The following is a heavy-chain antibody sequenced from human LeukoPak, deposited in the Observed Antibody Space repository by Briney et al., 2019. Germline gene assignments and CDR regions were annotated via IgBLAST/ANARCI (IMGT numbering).Heavy chain of an antibody. CDR1: GFTFSSYE. J-gene: IGHJ4*02. CDR3: AKAPVAYSSGWYYFDY. CDR2: ISSSGGTT. V-gene: IGHV3-48*03. D-gene: IGHD6-19*01. Sequence: GGSLRLSCAASGFTFSSYEMNWVRQAPGKGLEWVSYISSSGGTTYYADSVKGRFTISRDNSKNTLYLHMNSLRAEDTAVYYCAKAPVAYSSGWYYFDYWGQGTLVTVAS.